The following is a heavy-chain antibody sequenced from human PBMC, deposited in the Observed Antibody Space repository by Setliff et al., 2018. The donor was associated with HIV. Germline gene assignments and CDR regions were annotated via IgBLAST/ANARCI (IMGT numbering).Heavy chain of an antibody. Sequence: PGGSLRLSCAASGFTFSIYGMHWVRQAPGKGLEWVAIIFYDGSNKYYADSVKGRFTISRDNSKNTLYLQMNSLKNEDTAVHYCTTNLPRPEALRQSGVDPWGQGALVTVSS. CDR3: TTNLPRPEALRQSGVDP. J-gene: IGHJ5*02. V-gene: IGHV3-33*08. CDR2: IFYDGSNK. D-gene: IGHD3-10*01. CDR1: GFTFSIYG.